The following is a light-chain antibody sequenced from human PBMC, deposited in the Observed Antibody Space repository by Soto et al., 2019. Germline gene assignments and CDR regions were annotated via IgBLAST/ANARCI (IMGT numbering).Light chain of an antibody. CDR3: SSYTSSSPPLYV. CDR2: DVS. Sequence: QSALTQPASVSGSPGQSITISCTGTSSDVGGYNYVSWYQQHPGKAPKLMIYDVSNRPSGVSNRFSGSKSGNTASLTISGRQAEDEADYYCSSYTSSSPPLYVFGTGTKVTVL. J-gene: IGLJ1*01. V-gene: IGLV2-14*01. CDR1: SSDVGGYNY.